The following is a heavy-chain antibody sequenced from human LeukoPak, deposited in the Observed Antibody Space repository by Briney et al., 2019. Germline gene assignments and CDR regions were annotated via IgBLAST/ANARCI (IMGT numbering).Heavy chain of an antibody. CDR2: MNPNSGNT. CDR1: GYAFTSYD. V-gene: IGHV1-8*01. CDR3: ARVPGEGRGYYYYYGMDV. D-gene: IGHD7-27*01. J-gene: IGHJ6*02. Sequence: ASVKVSCKASGYAFTSYDINWVRQATGQGLEWMGWMNPNSGNTGYAQKFQGRVTMTRNTSISTAYMELSSLRSEDTAVYYCARVPGEGRGYYYYYGMDVWGQGTTVTVSS.